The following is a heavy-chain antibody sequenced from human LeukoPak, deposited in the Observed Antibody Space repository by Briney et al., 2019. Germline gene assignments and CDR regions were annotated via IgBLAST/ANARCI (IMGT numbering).Heavy chain of an antibody. J-gene: IGHJ4*02. CDR2: ISWNSGSI. Sequence: HPGGSLRLSCAASGFTFDDYAMHWVRQAPGKGLEWVSGISWNSGSIGYADSVKGRFTISRDNAKNSLYLQMNSLRAEDTALYYCAKEYYYDSSGSPLDYWGQGTLVTVSS. CDR1: GFTFDDYA. CDR3: AKEYYYDSSGSPLDY. D-gene: IGHD3-22*01. V-gene: IGHV3-9*01.